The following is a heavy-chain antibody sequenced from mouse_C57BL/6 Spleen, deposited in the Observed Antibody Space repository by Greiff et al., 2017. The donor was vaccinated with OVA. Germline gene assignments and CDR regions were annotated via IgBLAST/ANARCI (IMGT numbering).Heavy chain of an antibody. CDR2: IYPSDSET. J-gene: IGHJ2*01. V-gene: IGHV1-61*01. CDR3: AREGIYRYYCDY. CDR1: GYTFTSYW. Sequence: QVQLQQPGAELVRPGSSVKLSCKASGYTFTSYWMDWVKQRPGQGLEWIGNIYPSDSETHYNQKFKDKATLTVDKSSSTAYMQLSSLTSEDSAVYYCAREGIYRYYCDYWGQGTTLTVSS. D-gene: IGHD2-1*01.